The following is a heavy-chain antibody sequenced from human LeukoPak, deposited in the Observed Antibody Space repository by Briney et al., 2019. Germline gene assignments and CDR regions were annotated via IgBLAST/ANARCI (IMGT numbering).Heavy chain of an antibody. CDR1: GGSISSGSYY. CDR2: IYTSGST. D-gene: IGHD5-18*01. CDR3: ARAGYTAAHDY. Sequence: SETLSLTCTVSGGSISSGSYYWSWIRQPAGKGLEWIGRIYTSGSTNYNPSLKSRVTISVDTSKNQFSLKLSSVTAADTAVYYCARAGYTAAHDYWGQGTLVTVSS. V-gene: IGHV4-61*02. J-gene: IGHJ4*02.